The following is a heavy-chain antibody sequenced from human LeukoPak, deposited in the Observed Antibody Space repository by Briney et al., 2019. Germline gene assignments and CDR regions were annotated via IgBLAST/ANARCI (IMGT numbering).Heavy chain of an antibody. CDR2: IKSDGST. Sequence: GGSLRLSCAASGFTFSSYWMHWVRQAPGKGLVWVSRIKSDGSTKYADSVKGRFTISRDNAKNTVSLQMNSLRAEDTGVYYCARAPSEIGGYYPEYFRHWGQGTLVTVSP. CDR1: GFTFSSYW. D-gene: IGHD3-22*01. CDR3: ARAPSEIGGYYPEYFRH. V-gene: IGHV3-74*03. J-gene: IGHJ1*01.